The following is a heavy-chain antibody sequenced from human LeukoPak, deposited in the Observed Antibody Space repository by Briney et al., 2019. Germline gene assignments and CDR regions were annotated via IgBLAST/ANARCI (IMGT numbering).Heavy chain of an antibody. Sequence: GGSLRLSCAASGFTFNGYTMQWVRQAPEKGLEWVSLISGDGAVTSYVDSVKGRFTISRDNSKKSLYLQMNSLRTEDSALYYCAKERQGDWALDYWGQGALVTVSS. D-gene: IGHD3-9*01. CDR3: AKERQGDWALDY. V-gene: IGHV3-43*01. CDR2: ISGDGAVT. CDR1: GFTFNGYT. J-gene: IGHJ4*02.